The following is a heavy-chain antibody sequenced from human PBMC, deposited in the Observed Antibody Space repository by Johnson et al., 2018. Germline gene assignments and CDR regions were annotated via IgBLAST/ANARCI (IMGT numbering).Heavy chain of an antibody. CDR1: GFTFTNHW. Sequence: EVQLVESGGGLVQPGGSLRLSCTASGFTFTNHWMSWVRQTPGKGLEWLGNINRDGTDKRYVDSVKGRFTISRDNAKNLLYVQMDSLRVEETGVYYCVRNCGALDYWGRGTLVSVSS. J-gene: IGHJ4*02. CDR3: VRNCGALDY. V-gene: IGHV3-7*01. D-gene: IGHD2-21*01. CDR2: INRDGTDK.